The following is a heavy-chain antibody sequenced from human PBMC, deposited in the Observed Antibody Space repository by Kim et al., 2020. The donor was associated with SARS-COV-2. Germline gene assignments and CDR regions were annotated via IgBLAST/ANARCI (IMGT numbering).Heavy chain of an antibody. CDR1: GGSISSYY. Sequence: SETLSLTCTVSGGSISSYYWSWIRQPAGKGLEWIGRIYTSGSTNYNPSLKSRVTMSVDTSKNQFSLKLSSVTAADTAVYYCARGTAGRKGSLPSVVVPAAMHFDYWGQGTLVTVSS. V-gene: IGHV4-4*07. J-gene: IGHJ4*02. D-gene: IGHD2-2*01. CDR2: IYTSGST. CDR3: ARGTAGRKGSLPSVVVPAAMHFDY.